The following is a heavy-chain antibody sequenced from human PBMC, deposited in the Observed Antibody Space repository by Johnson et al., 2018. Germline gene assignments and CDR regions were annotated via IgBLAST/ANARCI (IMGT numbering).Heavy chain of an antibody. CDR2: IWYDGSNK. D-gene: IGHD5-18*01. CDR1: GFTFSSYG. CDR3: ARARRWGIQLYYYYYVMDV. J-gene: IGHJ6*02. V-gene: IGHV3-33*01. Sequence: QVQLVQSGGGVVQPGRSLRLSCAASGFTFSSYGMHWVRQAPGKGLAWVAVIWYDGSNKYYADSVKGRFTISRDNSKNTLYLQMNSLRAEATAVYYWARARRWGIQLYYYYYVMDVWGQGTTVTVSS.